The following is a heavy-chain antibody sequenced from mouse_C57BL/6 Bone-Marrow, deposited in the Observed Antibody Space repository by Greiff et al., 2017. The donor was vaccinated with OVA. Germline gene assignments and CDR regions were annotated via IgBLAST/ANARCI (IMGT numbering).Heavy chain of an antibody. V-gene: IGHV10-1*01. J-gene: IGHJ1*03. CDR1: GFSFNTYA. D-gene: IGHD2-3*01. CDR3: VRHDVYWYFDV. Sequence: EAGGGLVQPKGSLTLSCAASGFSFNTYAMNWVRQAPGKGLEWVARIRSKSNNYATYYADSVKDRFTISRDDSESMLYLQMNNLKTEDTAMYYCVRHDVYWYFDVWGTGTTVTVSS. CDR2: IRSKSNNYAT.